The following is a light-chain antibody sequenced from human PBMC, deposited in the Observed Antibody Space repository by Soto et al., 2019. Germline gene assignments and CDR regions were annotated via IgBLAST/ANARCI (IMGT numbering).Light chain of an antibody. CDR2: GAS. CDR3: QQYGSSPLIT. J-gene: IGKJ5*01. CDR1: QSVSTSY. Sequence: IVLTQSPGTLSLSPGERATLSCRASQSVSTSYLAWYQQKPGQAPRLLIYGASSRATVIPDRFSGSGSGTDFTLTISRLEPEDFAVYYCQQYGSSPLITFGQGTRLEIQ. V-gene: IGKV3-20*01.